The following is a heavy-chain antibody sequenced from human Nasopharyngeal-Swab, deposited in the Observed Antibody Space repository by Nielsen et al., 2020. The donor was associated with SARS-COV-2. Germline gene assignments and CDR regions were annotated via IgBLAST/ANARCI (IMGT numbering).Heavy chain of an antibody. CDR2: ISSSSSYI. Sequence: GESLKISCAASVFTFNNYNFNWVRQAPGKGLEWVSSISSSSSYIYHADSVKGRFTISRDNAKNSLYLQMNSLRAEDTAVYYCARAGLDYDFWSAYFMDVWGQGTTVTVSS. D-gene: IGHD3-3*01. J-gene: IGHJ6*02. CDR1: VFTFNNYN. CDR3: ARAGLDYDFWSAYFMDV. V-gene: IGHV3-21*01.